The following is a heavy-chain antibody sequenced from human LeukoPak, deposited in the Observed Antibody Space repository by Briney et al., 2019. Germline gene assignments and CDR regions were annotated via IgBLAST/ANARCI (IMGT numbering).Heavy chain of an antibody. CDR1: AGSISSYY. CDR3: ARDRPSNNYGMDV. CDR2: IYYSGST. Sequence: SETLSLTCTVSAGSISSYYGSWVRQPPGKGLEWSGYIYYSGSTNYNPSLKSQVTISVDTSKNQFSLKLSSVTAADTAVYYCARDRPSNNYGMDVWGQGTTVTVSS. J-gene: IGHJ6*02. V-gene: IGHV4-59*01.